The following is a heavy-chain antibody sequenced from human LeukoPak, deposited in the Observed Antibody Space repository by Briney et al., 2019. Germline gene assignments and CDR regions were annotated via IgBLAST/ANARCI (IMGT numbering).Heavy chain of an antibody. CDR1: GFTFSTYA. V-gene: IGHV3-23*01. J-gene: IGHJ5*02. Sequence: GGSLRLSCAASGFTFSTYAMNWVRQAPGKGLEWVSSVINRGGDTYYADSVKGRFTISRDNSKNTLYLQMNSLRAEDTAVYYCAKDYSTMVRGVYNWFDPWGQGTLVTVSS. D-gene: IGHD3-10*01. CDR2: VINRGGDT. CDR3: AKDYSTMVRGVYNWFDP.